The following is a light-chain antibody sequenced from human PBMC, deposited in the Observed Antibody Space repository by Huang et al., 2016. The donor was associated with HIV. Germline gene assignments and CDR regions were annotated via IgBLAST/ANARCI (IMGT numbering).Light chain of an antibody. Sequence: DLVMTQSPLSLPVTLGQPASMSCSSSQSLVHSDGNTYLSWFQQRPGHSPRRLIYKVSSRECGVQDRFSGSGSETDFTLKVSRVEAEDVGVYYCMQGTHWPPYTFGQGSKLELK. CDR1: QSLVHSDGNTY. J-gene: IGKJ2*01. CDR3: MQGTHWPPYT. V-gene: IGKV2-30*02. CDR2: KVS.